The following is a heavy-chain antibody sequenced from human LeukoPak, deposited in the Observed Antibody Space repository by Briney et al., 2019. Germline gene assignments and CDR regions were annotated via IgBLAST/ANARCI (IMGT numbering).Heavy chain of an antibody. CDR2: INPNSGGT. J-gene: IGHJ6*03. V-gene: IGHV1-2*02. CDR1: GYTFTGYY. CDR3: ARDVEYYYYYYMDV. Sequence: GASVKVSLKSSGYTFTGYYMHWVRQPPGQGLEWMGCINPNSGGTNYAQKFQGRVTMTSDTAISTAYMELSRLRADDTAVYYCARDVEYYYYYYMDVWGKGTTVTISS. D-gene: IGHD2-15*01.